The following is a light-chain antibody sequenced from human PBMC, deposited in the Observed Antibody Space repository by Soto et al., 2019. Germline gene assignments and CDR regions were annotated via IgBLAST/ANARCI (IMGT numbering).Light chain of an antibody. CDR2: AAS. CDR3: QMYNIGALT. J-gene: IGKJ4*01. CDR1: QGIGIF. Sequence: DIQMTQSPSSLSASVGDRVTITCRASQGIGIFLAWHQHKPGKAPKLLIHAASTLQSGVPSRFSGSGSGTDFTLTITSLQPEDVATYYCQMYNIGALTFGGGTKVEIK. V-gene: IGKV1-27*01.